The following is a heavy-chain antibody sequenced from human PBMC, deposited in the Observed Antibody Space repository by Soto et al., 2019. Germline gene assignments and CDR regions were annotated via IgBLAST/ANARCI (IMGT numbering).Heavy chain of an antibody. CDR1: GFTFSSYS. Sequence: EVQLVESGGGPVKPGGSLRLSCAASGFTFSSYSMNWVRQAPGKGLEWVSSISSSSSYIYYADSVKGRFTISRDNAKNSLYLQMNSLRAEDTAVYYCARELVVAATRGWFDPWGQGTLVTVSS. CDR3: ARELVVAATRGWFDP. J-gene: IGHJ5*02. V-gene: IGHV3-21*01. D-gene: IGHD2-15*01. CDR2: ISSSSSYI.